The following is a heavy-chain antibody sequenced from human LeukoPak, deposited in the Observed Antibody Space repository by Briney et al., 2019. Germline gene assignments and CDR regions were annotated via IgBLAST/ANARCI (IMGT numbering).Heavy chain of an antibody. CDR2: MNPNSGNT. CDR1: GYTFTSYD. J-gene: IGHJ5*02. D-gene: IGHD3-9*01. CDR3: ARGRVARYFPSRWFDP. Sequence: ASVKVSRKASGYTFTSYDINWVRQATGQGLEWMGWMNPNSGNTGYAQKFQGRVTMTRNTSISTAYMELSSLRSEDTAVYYCARGRVARYFPSRWFDPWGQGTLVTVSS. V-gene: IGHV1-8*01.